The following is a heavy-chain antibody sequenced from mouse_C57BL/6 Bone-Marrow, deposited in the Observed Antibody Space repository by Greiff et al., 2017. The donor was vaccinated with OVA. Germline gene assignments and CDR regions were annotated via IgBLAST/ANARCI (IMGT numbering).Heavy chain of an antibody. CDR2: IRSKSNNYAT. J-gene: IGHJ4*01. D-gene: IGHD2-3*01. V-gene: IGHV10-1*01. CDR3: AREWLLRGDY. CDR1: GFSFNTYA. Sequence: EVQVVESGGGLVQPKGSLKLSCAASGFSFNTYAMNWVRQAPGKGLDWVARIRSKSNNYATYYADSVQDRFTISRDDSDSMLYLQMNNLKTEDTAMYYCAREWLLRGDYWGQGTSVTVSS.